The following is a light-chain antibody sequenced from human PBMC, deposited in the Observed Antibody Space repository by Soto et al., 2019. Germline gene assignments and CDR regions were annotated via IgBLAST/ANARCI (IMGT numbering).Light chain of an antibody. Sequence: DIHMTHSPPSLSASVAERVSTTCRASETISSNYLNWYQQKPGKAPKLLVYASSILQGGVPSRFTGTGSGTDFTLTISSLQPEDFAIYYCQQSFDTSYTFGQGTRLEIK. CDR2: ASS. J-gene: IGKJ5*01. CDR1: ETISSNY. V-gene: IGKV1-39*01. CDR3: QQSFDTSYT.